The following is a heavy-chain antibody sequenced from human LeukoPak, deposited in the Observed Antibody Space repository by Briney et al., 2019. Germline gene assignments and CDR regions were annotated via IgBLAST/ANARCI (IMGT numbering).Heavy chain of an antibody. CDR3: ARCYNWNYSLFDY. Sequence: SETLSLTCTVSGYSISSGYYWGWIRQPPGKGLEWIGSIYHSGSTYYNPSLESRVTISVDTSKNQFSLKLSSVTAADTAVYYCARCYNWNYSLFDYWGQGTLVTVSS. CDR2: IYHSGST. J-gene: IGHJ4*02. D-gene: IGHD1-7*01. CDR1: GYSISSGYY. V-gene: IGHV4-38-2*02.